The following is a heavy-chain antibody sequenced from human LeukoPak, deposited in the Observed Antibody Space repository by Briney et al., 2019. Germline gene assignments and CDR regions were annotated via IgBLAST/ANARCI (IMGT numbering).Heavy chain of an antibody. CDR3: ATSQSTSGQYGNAFDI. J-gene: IGHJ4*02. Sequence: GGSLRLSCAASGFTSSSYWMSWVRQAPGKGLEWVANIKQDGREKSYVDSVKGRFTTSRDNAKNSLYPQMNSLRAEDTAVYYCATSQSTSGQYGNAFDIWGQGTLVTVSS. CDR1: GFTSSSYW. CDR2: IKQDGREK. D-gene: IGHD2-15*01. V-gene: IGHV3-7*01.